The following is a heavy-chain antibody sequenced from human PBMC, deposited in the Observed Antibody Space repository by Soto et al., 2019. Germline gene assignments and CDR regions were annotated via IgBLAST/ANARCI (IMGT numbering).Heavy chain of an antibody. CDR2: LYDVDGS. V-gene: IGHV3-53*01. Sequence: DVQLVESGGGLIQPGESLRLSCAAFGLTISGKKYVAWVRQAPGKGLEWVSALYDVDGSFYADSVTGRFTTSGDSSKTTVYLQMKDMRPDETAGYYSATWLEREHASDVWGQGTTVTIS. J-gene: IGHJ6*02. CDR1: GLTISGKKY. CDR3: ATWLEREHASDV. D-gene: IGHD1-1*01.